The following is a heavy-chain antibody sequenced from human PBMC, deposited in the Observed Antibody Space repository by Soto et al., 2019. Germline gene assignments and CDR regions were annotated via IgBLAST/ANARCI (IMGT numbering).Heavy chain of an antibody. J-gene: IGHJ6*02. D-gene: IGHD6-13*01. V-gene: IGHV4-34*01. CDR3: ARGRGSSWYRDYYYYYGMDV. CDR1: GGSFGGYY. CDR2: INHSGST. Sequence: SETLSLTCAVYGGSFGGYYWSWIRQPPGKGLEWIGEINHSGSTNYNPSLKSRVTISVDTSKNQFSLKLSSVTAADTPVYYCARGRGSSWYRDYYYYYGMDVWGQGTTVTVSS.